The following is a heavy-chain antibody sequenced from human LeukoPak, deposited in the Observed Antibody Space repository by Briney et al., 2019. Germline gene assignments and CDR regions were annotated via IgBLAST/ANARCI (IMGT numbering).Heavy chain of an antibody. CDR3: ASSGSYRFDY. CDR1: GFTFSSYS. J-gene: IGHJ4*02. Sequence: PWGSLRLSCAASGFTFSSYSMNWVRQAPGKGLEWVSHIIASGTAMFYADSVKGRFTISRDNAKNSLYLQMNSLRDEDTAVYYCASSGSYRFDYWGQGTLVTVSS. CDR2: IIASGTAM. D-gene: IGHD1-26*01. V-gene: IGHV3-48*02.